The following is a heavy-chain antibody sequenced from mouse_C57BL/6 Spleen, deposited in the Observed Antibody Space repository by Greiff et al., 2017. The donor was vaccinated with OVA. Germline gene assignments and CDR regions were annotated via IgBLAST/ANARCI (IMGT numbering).Heavy chain of an antibody. Sequence: EVQRVESGGGLVKPGGSLKLSCAASGFTFSSYAMSWVRQTPEKRLEWVATISDGGSYTYYPDNVKGRFTISRDNAKNNLYLQMSHLKSEDTAMYYCARGGGLTGTYFDVWGTGTTVTVSS. V-gene: IGHV5-4*01. CDR2: ISDGGSYT. J-gene: IGHJ1*03. CDR1: GFTFSSYA. D-gene: IGHD4-1*01. CDR3: ARGGGLTGTYFDV.